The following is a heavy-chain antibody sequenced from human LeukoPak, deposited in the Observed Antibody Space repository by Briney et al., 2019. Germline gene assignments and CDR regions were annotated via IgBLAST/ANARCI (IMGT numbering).Heavy chain of an antibody. CDR1: GGSFSGYH. V-gene: IGHV4-34*01. D-gene: IGHD5-24*01. J-gene: IGHJ4*02. CDR3: ARGSGRRWLQFLYFDY. Sequence: SETLSLTCAVYGGSFSGYHWTWIRQPPGKGLEWIGEINHSGSTNYNPSLKSRVTISVDTSKNQFSLKLSSVTAADTAVYYCARGSGRRWLQFLYFDYWGQGTLVTVSS. CDR2: INHSGST.